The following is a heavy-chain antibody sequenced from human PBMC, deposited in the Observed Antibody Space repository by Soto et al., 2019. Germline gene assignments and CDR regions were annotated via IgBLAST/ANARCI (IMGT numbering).Heavy chain of an antibody. CDR3: ARGGTGAHSTGRYDY. J-gene: IGHJ4*02. CDR2: ISAYNGNT. V-gene: IGHV1-18*01. CDR1: GYSFSTYG. D-gene: IGHD6-19*01. Sequence: QVQLVQSGAEVKKPGASVKVSCKASGYSFSTYGISWVRQAPGQGLEWMGWISAYNGNTNYAQKFQGRVAMTTDTSTRIAYIDLSSLRSDDTAVYYCARGGTGAHSTGRYDYWGQGTLVTVSS.